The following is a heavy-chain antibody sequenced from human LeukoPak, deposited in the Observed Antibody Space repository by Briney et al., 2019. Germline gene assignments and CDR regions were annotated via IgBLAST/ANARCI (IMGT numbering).Heavy chain of an antibody. D-gene: IGHD7-27*01. J-gene: IGHJ4*02. CDR1: GDSVSSNSVA. CDR3: ARGLTGDPEVFDY. V-gene: IGHV6-1*01. Sequence: SQTLSLTCAISGDSVSSNSVAWHWIRQSPSRGLEWLGRTYYRSKWYNDYALSVKSRITIDPDTSNNQFSLQLNSVTPEDTAVYYCARGLTGDPEVFDYWGQGTLVSVSS. CDR2: TYYRSKWYN.